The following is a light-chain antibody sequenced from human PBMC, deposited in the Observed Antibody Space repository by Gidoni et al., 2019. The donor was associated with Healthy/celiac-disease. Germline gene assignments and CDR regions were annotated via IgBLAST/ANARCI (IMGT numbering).Light chain of an antibody. Sequence: DSGMTQYPDSLAVARGERATINCKSSQSVLYSSNNKNYLAWYQQKPGQPPKLLIYWASTRESGVPDRFSGSGSGTDFTLTISSLQAEDVAVYYCQQYYSTPPLTFGGGTKVEIK. CDR2: WAS. J-gene: IGKJ4*01. CDR3: QQYYSTPPLT. CDR1: QSVLYSSNNKNY. V-gene: IGKV4-1*01.